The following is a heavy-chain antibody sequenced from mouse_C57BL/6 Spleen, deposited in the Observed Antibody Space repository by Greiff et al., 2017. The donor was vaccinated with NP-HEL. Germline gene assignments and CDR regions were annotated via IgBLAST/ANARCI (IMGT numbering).Heavy chain of an antibody. D-gene: IGHD2-4*01. J-gene: IGHJ4*01. CDR2: IYPGSGNT. V-gene: IGHV1-76*01. Sequence: QVQLQQSGAELVRPGASVKLSCKASGYTFTDYYINWVKQRPGQGLEWIARIYPGSGNTYYNEKFKGKATLTAEKSSSTAYMQLSSLTSEDSAVYFCARSRLPPYYAMDYWGQGTSVTVSS. CDR1: GYTFTDYY. CDR3: ARSRLPPYYAMDY.